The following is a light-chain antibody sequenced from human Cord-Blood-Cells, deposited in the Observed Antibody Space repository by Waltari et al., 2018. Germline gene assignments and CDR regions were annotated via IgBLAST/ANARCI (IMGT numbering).Light chain of an antibody. Sequence: EIVLTQSPATLSVSPGERATRSCRASQSVRSYLAWYQQNPDQDPRLLIYHASNRATSIPARFSVSGSATDFTLTISSLEPEDFAVYYCQKYNSAPFTFGPGTQVDIK. CDR1: QSVRSY. V-gene: IGKV3-11*01. J-gene: IGKJ3*01. CDR3: QKYNSAPFT. CDR2: HAS.